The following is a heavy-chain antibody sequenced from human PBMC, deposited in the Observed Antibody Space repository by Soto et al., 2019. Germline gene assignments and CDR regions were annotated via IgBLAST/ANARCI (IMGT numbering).Heavy chain of an antibody. J-gene: IGHJ5*02. D-gene: IGHD6-13*01. CDR3: ARIIAAAIIPSFDR. Sequence: SVKVSCKTSGGTFNRHSITWVRQAPGQGLEWMGAVIPIFGTANYAQKFQGRVTMTADISTSTAYMELRSLRSDDTAVYYCARIIAAAIIPSFDRLGQGTMVTVSA. CDR2: VIPIFGTA. CDR1: GGTFNRHS. V-gene: IGHV1-69*06.